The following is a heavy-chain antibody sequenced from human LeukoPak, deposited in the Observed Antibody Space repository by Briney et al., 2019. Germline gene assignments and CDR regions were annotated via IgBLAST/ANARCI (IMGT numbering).Heavy chain of an antibody. J-gene: IGHJ4*02. CDR1: GGSISSGDYY. D-gene: IGHD4-17*01. Sequence: SQTLSLTCTVSGGSISSGDYYWSWIRQPPGKGLEWIGYIYYSGSTYYNPSLKSRVTISVDTSKNQFSLKLSSVTAADTAVYYCARGTRVYGDRRISYYFDYWGQGTLVTVSS. CDR2: IYYSGST. CDR3: ARGTRVYGDRRISYYFDY. V-gene: IGHV4-30-4*01.